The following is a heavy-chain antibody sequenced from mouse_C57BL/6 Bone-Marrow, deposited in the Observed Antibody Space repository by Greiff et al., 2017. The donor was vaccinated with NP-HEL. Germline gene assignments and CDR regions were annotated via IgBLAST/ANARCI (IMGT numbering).Heavy chain of an antibody. CDR2: IDPSDSET. Sequence: QVQLQQPGAELVRPGSSVKLSCKASGYTFTSYWMHWVKQRPIQGLEWIGNIDPSDSETHYNQKFKDKATLTVDKSSSTAYMQLSSLTSEDSAVYYGARGDYYGSSDWYCDVWGTGTTVTVSS. CDR1: GYTFTSYW. J-gene: IGHJ1*03. V-gene: IGHV1-52*01. CDR3: ARGDYYGSSDWYCDV. D-gene: IGHD1-1*01.